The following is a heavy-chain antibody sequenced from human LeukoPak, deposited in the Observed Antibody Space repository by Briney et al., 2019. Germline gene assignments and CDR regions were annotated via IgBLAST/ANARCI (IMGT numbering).Heavy chain of an antibody. D-gene: IGHD6-19*01. CDR2: ISWNSGSI. J-gene: IGHJ4*02. CDR1: GFTFSSYA. CDR3: AKDSSYSSGTLFDY. Sequence: GGSLRLSCAASGFTFSSYAMSWVRQAPGKGLEWVSGISWNSGSIGYADSVKGRFTISRDNAKNSLYLQMNSLRAEDTALYYCAKDSSYSSGTLFDYWGQGTLVTVSS. V-gene: IGHV3-9*01.